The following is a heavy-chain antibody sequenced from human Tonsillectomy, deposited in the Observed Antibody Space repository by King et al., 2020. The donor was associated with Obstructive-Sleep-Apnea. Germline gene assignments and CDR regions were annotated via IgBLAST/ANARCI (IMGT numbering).Heavy chain of an antibody. CDR3: VKDGSRMLDAFDI. D-gene: IGHD1-14*01. Sequence: VQLVESGGGLVQPGGSLRLSGSASGFTFSSYAMHWVRQAPVKGLEYVSAISSNVGSTYYADSVKGRFTISRDNSKNTLYLQMSSLRAEDTAVYYCVKDGSRMLDAFDIWGQGTMVTVSS. CDR2: ISSNVGST. V-gene: IGHV3-64D*06. CDR1: GFTFSSYA. J-gene: IGHJ3*02.